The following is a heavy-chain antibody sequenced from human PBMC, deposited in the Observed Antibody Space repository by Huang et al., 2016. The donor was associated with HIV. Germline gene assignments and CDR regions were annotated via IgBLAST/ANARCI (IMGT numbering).Heavy chain of an antibody. CDR3: ARDSAITVTAYSDY. Sequence: VQLVQSGPDVWKPGASLKISCRASGYDFRAQGLNWVRQAPGQGLEWLGGISAHNGDTLYEQKGQGRMSLTANVSTNTGYLELWGLRYDDTALYYCARDSAITVTAYSDYWGPGTLVTVSS. V-gene: IGHV1-18*01. J-gene: IGHJ4*02. D-gene: IGHD4-17*01. CDR1: GYDFRAQG. CDR2: ISAHNGDT.